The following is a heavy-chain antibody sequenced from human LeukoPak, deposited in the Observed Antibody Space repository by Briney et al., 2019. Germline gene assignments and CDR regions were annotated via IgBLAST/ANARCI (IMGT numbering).Heavy chain of an antibody. D-gene: IGHD6-13*01. CDR2: ISGSGDST. J-gene: IGHJ4*02. V-gene: IGHV3-23*01. Sequence: GGSLRLSCEASGFTFSSYAMSWVRQAPGKGLEWVSAISGSGDSTYYADSVKGRFTISRDDSKNTLYLQMNSLRAEDTAVYYCAKALAAAATFDYWGQGTLVTVSS. CDR1: GFTFSSYA. CDR3: AKALAAAATFDY.